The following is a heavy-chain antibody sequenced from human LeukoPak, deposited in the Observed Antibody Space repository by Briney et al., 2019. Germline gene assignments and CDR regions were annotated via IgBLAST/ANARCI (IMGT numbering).Heavy chain of an antibody. CDR2: ISWNSGSI. CDR3: XXXXXAGTIGIFDY. D-gene: IGHD6-13*01. CDR1: GFTFDDYA. J-gene: IGHJ4*02. V-gene: IGHV3-9*01. Sequence: PGGSLRLSCAASGFTFDDYAMHWVRQAPGKGLEWVSGISWNSGSICYADSVKGRFTISRDNAKNSLYLQMNSLRAEDTALYYXXXXXXAGTIGIFDYWGQGTLVTVSS.